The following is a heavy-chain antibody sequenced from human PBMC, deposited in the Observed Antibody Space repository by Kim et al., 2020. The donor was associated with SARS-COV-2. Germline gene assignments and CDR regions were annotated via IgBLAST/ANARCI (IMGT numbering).Heavy chain of an antibody. CDR2: IYYRGES. V-gene: IGHV4-39*07. J-gene: IGHJ6*01. CDR3: ARDLDYGYHQYYYGM. D-gene: IGHD5-18*01. CDR1: GGSIISSNFY. Sequence: SETLSLNCTVSGGSIISSNFYWGWIRQPPGKGLEWIASIYYRGESYYNPSLKSRVTISVDTSKNQLSLKLTSVTAADTAVYYCARDLDYGYHQYYYGM.